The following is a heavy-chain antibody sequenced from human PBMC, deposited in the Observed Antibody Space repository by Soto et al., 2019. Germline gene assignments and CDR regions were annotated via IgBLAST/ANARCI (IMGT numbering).Heavy chain of an antibody. CDR2: ISYSGNT. J-gene: IGHJ4*02. CDR3: ACLCGYCGDTLDL. Sequence: PSETLPVTYTFSGDSSSTYYWSWIRQPPGKGLEWIGYISYSGNTNYNPSLKSRVTMSIDTSKNQLSLKVTSVTPADTAVYYCACLCGYCGDTLDLSGQGT. CDR1: GDSSSTYY. D-gene: IGHD4-17*01. V-gene: IGHV4-59*01.